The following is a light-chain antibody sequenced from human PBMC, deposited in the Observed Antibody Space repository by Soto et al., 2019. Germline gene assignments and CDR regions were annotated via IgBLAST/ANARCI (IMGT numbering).Light chain of an antibody. J-gene: IGKJ1*01. CDR3: QQYNNWPRRT. Sequence: EIVMTQSPATLSVSSGDRATLXXRASQSVSGNLAWYQQKPGQAPRLXXYGASTRATGIPARFSGSGSGTEFTLTISSLQSEDFAVYYCQQYNNWPRRTFGQGTKVDIK. CDR2: GAS. CDR1: QSVSGN. V-gene: IGKV3-15*01.